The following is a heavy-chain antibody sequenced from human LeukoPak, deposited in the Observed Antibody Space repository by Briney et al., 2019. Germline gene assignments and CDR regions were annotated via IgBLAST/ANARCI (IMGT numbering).Heavy chain of an antibody. J-gene: IGHJ4*02. D-gene: IGHD6-19*01. V-gene: IGHV3-30-3*01. CDR1: GFTFSNYA. Sequence: GRSLRLSCAASGFTFSNYAMHWVRQAPGKGLEWVAVISYDGSEKYYADSVKGQFTISRDNSRNTLYLQMNTLRAEDTALYYCARVKDYTGWSIDYWGQGTLVTVSS. CDR2: ISYDGSEK. CDR3: ARVKDYTGWSIDY.